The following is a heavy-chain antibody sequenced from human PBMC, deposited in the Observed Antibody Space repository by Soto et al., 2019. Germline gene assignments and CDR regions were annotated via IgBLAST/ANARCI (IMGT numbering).Heavy chain of an antibody. Sequence: QVQLVQSGGEVKRPGASVKVSCKTSGYTFSNYGITWVRHAPGQPLEWLGWISLYSDGTNYAQKFQGRVSMTTDTSTTTAYMELRSLISDDTAVYYCARVVPGAEAWFGPWGQGTLVTVSS. CDR2: ISLYSDGT. V-gene: IGHV1-18*01. D-gene: IGHD2-2*01. CDR1: GYTFSNYG. J-gene: IGHJ5*02. CDR3: ARVVPGAEAWFGP.